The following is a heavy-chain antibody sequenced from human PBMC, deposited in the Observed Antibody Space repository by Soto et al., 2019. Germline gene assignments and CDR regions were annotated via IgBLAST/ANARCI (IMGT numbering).Heavy chain of an antibody. D-gene: IGHD3-16*02. V-gene: IGHV6-1*01. J-gene: IGHJ3*02. CDR2: TYYRSKWYN. Sequence: SPTLSLTCAISGDSVSSNSAAWNWIRQSPSRGLEWLGRTYYRSKWYNDYAVSVKSRITINPDTSKNQFSLQLNSVTPEDTAVYYCARGSHVWGSYRYYAFDIWGQGTMVTVSS. CDR1: GDSVSSNSAA. CDR3: ARGSHVWGSYRYYAFDI.